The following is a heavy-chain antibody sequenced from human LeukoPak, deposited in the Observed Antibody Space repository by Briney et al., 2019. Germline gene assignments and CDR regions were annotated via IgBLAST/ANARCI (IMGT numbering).Heavy chain of an antibody. J-gene: IGHJ4*02. CDR3: VRGAYSSSWLNFDY. CDR1: GFTFSSYG. V-gene: IGHV3-23*01. CDR2: ISGSGGST. D-gene: IGHD6-13*01. Sequence: GGTLRLSCAASGFTFSSYGMSWVRQAPGKGLEWVSAISGSGGSTYYADSVKGRFTVSRDNSKNTLYLQMNSLRAEDTAVYYCVRGAYSSSWLNFDYWGQGTLVTVSS.